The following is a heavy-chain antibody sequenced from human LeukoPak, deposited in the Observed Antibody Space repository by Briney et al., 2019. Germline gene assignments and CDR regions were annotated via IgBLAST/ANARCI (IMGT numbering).Heavy chain of an antibody. V-gene: IGHV1-46*01. CDR2: IYPRDGST. CDR3: ARDQEGFDY. Sequence: ASVKVSCKASGYTFTSNYIHWLRQAPGQGLERMGMIYPRDGSTSYAQKFQGRVTVTRDTSTSTVHMELSGLRSEDTAVYYCARDQEGFDYWGQGTLVTVSS. J-gene: IGHJ4*02. CDR1: GYTFTSNY.